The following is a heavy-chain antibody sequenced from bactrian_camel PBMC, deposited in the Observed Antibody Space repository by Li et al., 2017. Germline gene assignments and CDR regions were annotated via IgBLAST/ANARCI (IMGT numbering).Heavy chain of an antibody. J-gene: IGHJ4*01. Sequence: VQLVESGGGLVQPGGSLRLSCAAHGFSLTTAYICWVRQAPGKNLEWVSSIYVGGNDTYYTDSVKDRFAMIIDNAQNTLYLQMISLKPEDTAMYYCAARGGNGAFCYTGERSMDYRGQGTQVTVS. CDR1: GFSLTTAY. V-gene: IGHV3S5*01. CDR2: IYVGGNDT. CDR3: AARGGNGAFCYTGERSMDY. D-gene: IGHD2*01.